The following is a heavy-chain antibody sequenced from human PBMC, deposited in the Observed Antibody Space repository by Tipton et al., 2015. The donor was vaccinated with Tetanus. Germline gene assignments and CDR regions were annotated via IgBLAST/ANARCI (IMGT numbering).Heavy chain of an antibody. Sequence: TLSLTCVGYGESLRDYFWTWIRQPPGKGLEWIGNIYYSGSTNYNPSLKSRVTISVDTSKNQFSLKLNSVTAADTAVYYCARDSMSSSGYDKEKTYYYYGMDVWGQGTTVTVSS. V-gene: IGHV4-59*01. J-gene: IGHJ6*02. CDR3: ARDSMSSSGYDKEKTYYYYGMDV. CDR2: IYYSGST. D-gene: IGHD5-12*01. CDR1: GESLRDYF.